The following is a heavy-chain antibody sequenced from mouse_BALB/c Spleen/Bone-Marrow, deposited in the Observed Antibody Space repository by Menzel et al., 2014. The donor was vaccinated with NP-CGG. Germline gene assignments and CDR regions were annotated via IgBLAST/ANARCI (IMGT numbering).Heavy chain of an antibody. D-gene: IGHD2-4*01. CDR3: ARMITAY. J-gene: IGHJ3*01. CDR1: GFNIKDTY. Sequence: EVQLQESGAELVKPGASVKLSCTASGFNIKDTYMHWVKQRPEQGLVWIGRIDPANGNTKYDPKFQGKATITADTSSNTAYLQLSSLISEDTAVYYCARMITAYWGQGTLVTVSA. CDR2: IDPANGNT. V-gene: IGHV14-3*02.